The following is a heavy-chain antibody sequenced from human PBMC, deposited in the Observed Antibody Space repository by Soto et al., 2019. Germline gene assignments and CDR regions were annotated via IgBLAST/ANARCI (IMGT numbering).Heavy chain of an antibody. CDR2: IYPRGGNT. Sequence: ASVKVSCKASGYSFINYYINWVRQAPGQGLEWMGIIYPRGGNTSVAQKFQGRVRMTTDTAENTVYMELSSLRAEDTAVYYCASDWIAVPGSLSLSQAFPLLDGMDLWG. CDR1: GYSFINYY. CDR3: ASDWIAVPGSLSLSQAFPLLDGMDL. V-gene: IGHV1-46*01. D-gene: IGHD6-19*01. J-gene: IGHJ6*02.